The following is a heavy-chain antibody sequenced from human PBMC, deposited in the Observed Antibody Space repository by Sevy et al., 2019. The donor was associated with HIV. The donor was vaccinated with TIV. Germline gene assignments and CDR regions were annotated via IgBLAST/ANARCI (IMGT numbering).Heavy chain of an antibody. V-gene: IGHV3-23*01. Sequence: GGSLRLSCAASGFTFSSYAMSWVRQAPGKGLEWVSAISGSGGSTYYADSVKGRFTISRDNSKNTLYLQMNSLRAEDTAVYYWAKQEGGYSRQRPFDYWGQGTLVTVSS. D-gene: IGHD5-18*01. CDR1: GFTFSSYA. CDR2: ISGSGGST. CDR3: AKQEGGYSRQRPFDY. J-gene: IGHJ4*02.